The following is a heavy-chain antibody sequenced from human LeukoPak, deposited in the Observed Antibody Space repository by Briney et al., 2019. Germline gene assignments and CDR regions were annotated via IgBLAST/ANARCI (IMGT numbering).Heavy chain of an antibody. CDR3: ARDPPSSLVGATTITPMYYFDN. CDR1: GYTFTSYY. J-gene: IGHJ4*02. D-gene: IGHD1-26*01. Sequence: ASVKVSCKASGYTFTSYYLHWVRQAPGQGLEWMGIINPSGGSTSYAQKFQGRVTMTRDTSTSTVYMELSSLRSEDTAVYYCARDPPSSLVGATTITPMYYFDNWGQGTLVTVSS. V-gene: IGHV1-46*01. CDR2: INPSGGST.